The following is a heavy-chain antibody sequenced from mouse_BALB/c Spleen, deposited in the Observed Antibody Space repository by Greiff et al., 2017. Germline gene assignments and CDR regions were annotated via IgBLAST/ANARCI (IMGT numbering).Heavy chain of an antibody. CDR1: GYTFTDYE. Sequence: QVHVKQSGAELVRPGASVTLSCKASGYTFTDYEMHWVKQTPVHGLEWIGAIDPETGGTAYNQKFKGKATLTADKSSSTAYMELRSLTSEDSAVYYCKGYDGTHYYAMDYWGQGTSVTVSS. V-gene: IGHV1-15*01. CDR3: KGYDGTHYYAMDY. J-gene: IGHJ4*01. D-gene: IGHD2-14*01. CDR2: IDPETGGT.